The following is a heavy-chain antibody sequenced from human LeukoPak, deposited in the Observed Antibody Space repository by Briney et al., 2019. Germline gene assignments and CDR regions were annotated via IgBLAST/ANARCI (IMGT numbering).Heavy chain of an antibody. V-gene: IGHV3-53*01. D-gene: IGHD3-16*02. J-gene: IGHJ2*01. CDR2: SYSGGNS. CDR1: GFTVSSNY. CDR3: AREEHYRRYFAL. Sequence: GGSLRLSCAASGFTVSSNYMSWVRQAPGKGLEWVSVSYSGGNSYYADSVKGRFTISRDNSKNTLYLQMNSLRAEDTAVYFCAREEHYRRYFALWGRGTLVTVSS.